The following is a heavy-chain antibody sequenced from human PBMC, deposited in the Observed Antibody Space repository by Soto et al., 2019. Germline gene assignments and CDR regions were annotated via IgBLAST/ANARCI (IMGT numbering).Heavy chain of an antibody. CDR2: INGRSNYV. J-gene: IGHJ4*02. V-gene: IGHV3-21*01. Sequence: EVQVVESGGGLVKPGGSLRLSCVFSGFTFSTYTMNWVRQAPGKGLEWVSSINGRSNYVYYADSVKGRFTISRDNAKISLYLQMNRLRAEDTAIYYCAREDGVVGSSSAFDHWGLGTLVTVSS. D-gene: IGHD1-26*01. CDR3: AREDGVVGSSSAFDH. CDR1: GFTFSTYT.